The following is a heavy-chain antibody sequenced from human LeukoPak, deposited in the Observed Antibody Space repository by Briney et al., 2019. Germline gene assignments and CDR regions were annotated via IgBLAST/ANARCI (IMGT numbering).Heavy chain of an antibody. CDR3: ARRYYYDSSGYYYAYYGMDV. D-gene: IGHD3-22*01. V-gene: IGHV4-34*01. CDR2: INHSGST. J-gene: IGHJ6*02. CDR1: GGSFSGYY. Sequence: ASETLSLTCAVYGGSFSGYYWSWIRQPPGKGLEWIGEINHSGSTNYNPSLKSRVTISVDTSKNQFSLKLSSVTAADTAVYYCARRYYYDSSGYYYAYYGMDVWGQGTTVTVSS.